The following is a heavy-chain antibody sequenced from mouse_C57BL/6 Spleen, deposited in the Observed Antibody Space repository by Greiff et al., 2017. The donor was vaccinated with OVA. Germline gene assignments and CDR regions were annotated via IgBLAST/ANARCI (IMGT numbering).Heavy chain of an antibody. CDR2: IDPNSGGT. V-gene: IGHV1-72*01. CDR3: ARGGSSYRYYAMDD. D-gene: IGHD1-1*01. J-gene: IGHJ4*01. CDR1: GYTFTSYW. Sequence: QVQLQQPGAELVKPGASVKLSCKASGYTFTSYWMHWVQQRPGQGLEWIGRIDPNSGGTNYNEKFKSKATLTVDKPSSTAYMQLSSLTSEDSAVYYGARGGSSYRYYAMDDWGQGTSVTVSS.